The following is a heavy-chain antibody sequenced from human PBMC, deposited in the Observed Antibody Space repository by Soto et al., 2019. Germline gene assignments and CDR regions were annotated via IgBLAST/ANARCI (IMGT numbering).Heavy chain of an antibody. J-gene: IGHJ4*02. D-gene: IGHD3-22*01. CDR1: GYTFTSYA. V-gene: IGHV1-3*01. CDR3: ARDYDSSGYFFDY. Sequence: QVQLVQSGAEVKKPGASVKVSCKASGYTFTSYAMHWVRQAPGQRPEWMGWINAGNGNTKYSQNFQGRVTITRDTSASTAYMELSSLRSEDTAVYYCARDYDSSGYFFDYWGQGTLVTVSS. CDR2: INAGNGNT.